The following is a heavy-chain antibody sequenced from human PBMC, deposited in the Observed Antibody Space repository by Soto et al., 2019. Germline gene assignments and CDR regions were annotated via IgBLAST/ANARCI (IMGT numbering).Heavy chain of an antibody. D-gene: IGHD2-15*01. Sequence: SETLSLTCTVSGGSVSSRNYHWSWIRQPPGKGLEWIGYIYYSGSANYNPSLKSRVTISVDTSKNQFSLKLSSVTAADTAVYYSASAGAAPLSDFWGQGTLVTVS. V-gene: IGHV4-61*01. CDR1: GGSVSSRNYH. CDR2: IYYSGSA. J-gene: IGHJ4*02. CDR3: ASAGAAPLSDF.